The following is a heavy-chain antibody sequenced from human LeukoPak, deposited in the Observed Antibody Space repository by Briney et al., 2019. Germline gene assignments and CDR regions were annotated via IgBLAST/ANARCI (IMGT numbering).Heavy chain of an antibody. CDR3: ARDPDDDYGDYEWFDP. Sequence: GGSLRLSCAASGFTFSSYAMHWVRQAPGKGLEWVAVISYDGSNKYYADSVKGRFTISRDNSKNTLYLQMNSLRAEDTAVYYCARDPDDDYGDYEWFDPWGKGTTVTVSS. CDR2: ISYDGSNK. CDR1: GFTFSSYA. D-gene: IGHD4-17*01. J-gene: IGHJ6*04. V-gene: IGHV3-30*04.